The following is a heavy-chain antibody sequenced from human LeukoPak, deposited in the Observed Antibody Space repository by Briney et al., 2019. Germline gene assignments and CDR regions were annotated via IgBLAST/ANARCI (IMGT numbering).Heavy chain of an antibody. D-gene: IGHD7-27*01. CDR1: GFPFNSHH. Sequence: GGSLRLSCAASGFPFNSHHMNWVRQAPGKGLEWVSYISSRSNAIYYADSVKGRFTVSRGNAKNSLYLHMNSLREDDTAVYYCARDRPNWGIDCWGQGTLVTVSS. CDR3: ARDRPNWGIDC. J-gene: IGHJ4*02. V-gene: IGHV3-48*02. CDR2: ISSRSNAI.